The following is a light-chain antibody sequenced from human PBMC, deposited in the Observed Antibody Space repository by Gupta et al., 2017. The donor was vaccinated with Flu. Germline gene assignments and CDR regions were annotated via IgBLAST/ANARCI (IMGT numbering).Light chain of an antibody. J-gene: IGLJ1*01. CDR1: SSNIGSNY. V-gene: IGLV1-47*01. Sequence: SSNIGSNYVYWYQQLPGTAPKLLIYRNNQRPSGVPDRFSDSKSGTSASLAISGLRSEDEADYYYAAWDDSLSSYVFGTGTRVTVL. CDR2: RNN. CDR3: AAWDDSLSSYV.